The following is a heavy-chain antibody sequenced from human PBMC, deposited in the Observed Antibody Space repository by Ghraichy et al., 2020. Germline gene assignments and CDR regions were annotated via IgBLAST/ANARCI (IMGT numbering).Heavy chain of an antibody. Sequence: SVKVSCTASGDTFRRSAISWVRQAPGQGFEWMGGIIPIFGTPTYAQKFQGRVTISADESTTTAYMELSGLGSDDTAFYYCASPRGGGNSGLDYWGQGTLLTVSS. D-gene: IGHD4-23*01. J-gene: IGHJ4*02. CDR1: GDTFRRSA. V-gene: IGHV1-69*13. CDR2: IIPIFGTP. CDR3: ASPRGGGNSGLDY.